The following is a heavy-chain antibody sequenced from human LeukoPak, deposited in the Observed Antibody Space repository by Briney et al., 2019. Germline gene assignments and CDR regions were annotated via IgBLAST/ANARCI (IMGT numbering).Heavy chain of an antibody. D-gene: IGHD1-14*01. V-gene: IGHV1-18*01. Sequence: GASVKVSCKTSGYSFSTYGISWVRQAPGQGLEWMGWISAYNGNTNYAQKFQGRVTMTTDTSTSTAHLEMRSLRPDDTAVYYCARAPVDYWGQGTLVTVSS. CDR1: GYSFSTYG. CDR3: ARAPVDY. J-gene: IGHJ4*02. CDR2: ISAYNGNT.